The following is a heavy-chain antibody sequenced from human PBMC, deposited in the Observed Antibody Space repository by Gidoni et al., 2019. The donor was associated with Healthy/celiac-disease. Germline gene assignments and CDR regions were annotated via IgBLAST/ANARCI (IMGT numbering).Heavy chain of an antibody. J-gene: IGHJ4*02. V-gene: IGHV3-30*04. CDR3: ARVYDSTVFDY. D-gene: IGHD3-22*01. Sequence: QVPLVESGGGVVQPGRSLRLSCAASGFPFSSYALHWVRQAPGKGLEWVAVRSYDGRNKYYADSVKGRFTISRDNSKNTLYLQMNSLRAEDTAVYYCARVYDSTVFDYWGQGTLVTVSS. CDR2: RSYDGRNK. CDR1: GFPFSSYA.